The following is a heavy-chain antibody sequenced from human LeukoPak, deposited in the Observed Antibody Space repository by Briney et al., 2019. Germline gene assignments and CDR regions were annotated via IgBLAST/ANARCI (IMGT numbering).Heavy chain of an antibody. J-gene: IGHJ6*03. Sequence: GASVKVSCKASGGTFSSYAISWVRQAPGQGLEWMGGIIPIFGTANYAQKFQGRVTITADESTSTAYMELSSLRSEDTAVYYCARGIVVVPIVNYYYYYMDVWGKGTTVTVSS. CDR2: IIPIFGTA. D-gene: IGHD2-2*01. V-gene: IGHV1-69*13. CDR1: GGTFSSYA. CDR3: ARGIVVVPIVNYYYYYMDV.